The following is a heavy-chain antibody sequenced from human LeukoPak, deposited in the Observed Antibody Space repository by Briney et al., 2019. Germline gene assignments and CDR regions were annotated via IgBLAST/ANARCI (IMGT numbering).Heavy chain of an antibody. Sequence: GGSLRLSCAASGLTLTTYSMNWVRQAPGKGLEWVSYISSSSTTIFYADSVKGRFTISRDNAKNSLYLQMNSLRAEDTAVYYCARDRGYSYVPPTGFDYWGQGTLVTVSS. CDR2: ISSSSTTI. CDR3: ARDRGYSYVPPTGFDY. D-gene: IGHD5-18*01. J-gene: IGHJ4*02. V-gene: IGHV3-48*04. CDR1: GLTLTTYS.